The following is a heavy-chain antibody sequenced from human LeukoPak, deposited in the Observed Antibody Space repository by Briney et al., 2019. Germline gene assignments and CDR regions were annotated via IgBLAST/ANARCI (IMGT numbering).Heavy chain of an antibody. V-gene: IGHV3-33*01. CDR1: GFTFSSYG. J-gene: IGHJ4*02. Sequence: GGSLRLSCAASGFTFSSYGMHWVHQAPGKGLEWVAVIWYDGSNKYYADSVKGRFTISRDNSKNTLYLQMNSLRAEDTAVYYCARGASSSWSYFDYWGQGTLVTVSS. CDR2: IWYDGSNK. D-gene: IGHD6-13*01. CDR3: ARGASSSWSYFDY.